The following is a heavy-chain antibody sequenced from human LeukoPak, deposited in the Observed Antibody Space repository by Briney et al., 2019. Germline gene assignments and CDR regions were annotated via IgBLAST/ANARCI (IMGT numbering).Heavy chain of an antibody. CDR2: ISGSGGST. Sequence: PRGSLRLSCAASGFTFSSYAMSWVRQAPGKGLEWVSAISGSGGSTYYADSVKGRFTISRDNSKNTLYLQMNSLRAEDTAVYYCAKRMDTAMVTGYYFDYWGQGTLVTVSS. CDR3: AKRMDTAMVTGYYFDY. CDR1: GFTFSSYA. V-gene: IGHV3-23*01. D-gene: IGHD5-18*01. J-gene: IGHJ4*02.